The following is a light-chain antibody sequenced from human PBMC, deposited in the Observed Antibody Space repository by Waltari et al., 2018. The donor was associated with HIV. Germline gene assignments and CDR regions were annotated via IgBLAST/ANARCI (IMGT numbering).Light chain of an antibody. Sequence: EIMMTQSPATLSVSPGERVTLSCRASQSVSSNLAWYQQKPGQAPRLLIFGASNRATGIPARFSGSGSGTEFTLTISSLQSEDFAVYYCQQRSNWLTFGGGTKVEIK. CDR2: GAS. CDR3: QQRSNWLT. CDR1: QSVSSN. J-gene: IGKJ4*01. V-gene: IGKV3-15*01.